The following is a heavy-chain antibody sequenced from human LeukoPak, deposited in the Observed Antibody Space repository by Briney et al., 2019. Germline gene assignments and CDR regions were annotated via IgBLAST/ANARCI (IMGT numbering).Heavy chain of an antibody. CDR3: ARFVPVTDDQGHADY. CDR1: GCSFSSYW. J-gene: IGHJ4*02. D-gene: IGHD2-2*01. CDR2: IYPGDSDT. V-gene: IGHV5-51*01. Sequence: GESLKISCKGSGCSFSSYWIGWVRQMPGKGLEWMGIIYPGDSDTRYSPSFQGQVTISADKSISTAYLQWSSLKASDTAMYYCARFVPVTDDQGHADYWGQGTLVTVSS.